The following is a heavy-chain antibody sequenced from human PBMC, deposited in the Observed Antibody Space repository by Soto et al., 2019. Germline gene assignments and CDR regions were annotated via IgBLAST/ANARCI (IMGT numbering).Heavy chain of an antibody. CDR3: ARDYYGPGPFDY. J-gene: IGHJ4*02. Sequence: QVQLVESGGGVVQPGRSLRLSCAASGFTFSSYAMHWVRRAPGKGLEWVAVISYDGSNKYYADSVKGRFTISRDNSKNTLYLQMNSLRAEDTAVYYCARDYYGPGPFDYWGQGTLVTVSS. CDR2: ISYDGSNK. V-gene: IGHV3-30-3*01. D-gene: IGHD3-10*01. CDR1: GFTFSSYA.